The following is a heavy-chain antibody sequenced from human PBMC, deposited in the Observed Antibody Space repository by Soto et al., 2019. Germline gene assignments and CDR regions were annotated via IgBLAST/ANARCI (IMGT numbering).Heavy chain of an antibody. V-gene: IGHV1-2*02. D-gene: IGHD3-3*01. J-gene: IGHJ6*02. CDR3: ASSLSVTIFGVVIIPINYYYYGMDV. CDR2: INPNSGGT. Sequence: VSCKASGYTFTGYYMHWVRQAPGQGLEWMGWINPNSGGTNYAQKFQGRVTMTRDTSISTAYMELSRLRSDDTAVYYCASSLSVTIFGVVIIPINYYYYGMDVWGQGTTVTVSS. CDR1: GYTFTGYY.